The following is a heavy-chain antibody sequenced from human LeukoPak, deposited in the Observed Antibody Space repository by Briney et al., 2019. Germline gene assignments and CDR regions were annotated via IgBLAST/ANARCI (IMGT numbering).Heavy chain of an antibody. CDR1: GFTFSSSW. CDR3: VRISTSVAGADY. CDR2: IKKDGSEK. J-gene: IGHJ4*02. D-gene: IGHD6-19*01. V-gene: IGHV3-7*01. Sequence: PGGSLRLSCGGYGFTFSSSWMSWVRQAPGKGLEWVANIKKDGSEKYYVDSVKGRFTISRDNAKNSLYLQMDSLRAEDTAMYYCVRISTSVAGADYWGRGTLVTVSS.